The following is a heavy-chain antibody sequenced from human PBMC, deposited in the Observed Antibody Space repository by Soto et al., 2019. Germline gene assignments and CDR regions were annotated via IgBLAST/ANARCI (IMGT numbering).Heavy chain of an antibody. V-gene: IGHV3-23*01. CDR3: AKVRKGVTTAPFDY. J-gene: IGHJ4*02. CDR2: ISGSGGST. D-gene: IGHD4-4*01. CDR1: GFTFSSYA. Sequence: GGSLRLSCAASGFTFSSYAMSWVRQAPGKGLEWVSAISGSGGSTYYADSVKGRFTISRDNSKNTLYLQMNSRRAEDTAVYYCAKVRKGVTTAPFDYWGQGTLVTVSS.